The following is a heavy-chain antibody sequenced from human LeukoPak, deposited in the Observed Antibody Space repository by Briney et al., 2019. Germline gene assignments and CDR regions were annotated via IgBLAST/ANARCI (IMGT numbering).Heavy chain of an antibody. CDR3: AREIGAILVFDY. D-gene: IGHD2-21*01. V-gene: IGHV1-2*02. CDR2: INPNSGDS. Sequence: ASVKVSCKASGYKFTGYYMHWVRQAPGQGVEGMGWINPNSGDSHHAQKFQGRVTMTRDTSISTAYMELSRLRSDDTAVYYCAREIGAILVFDYWGQGTLVTVSS. CDR1: GYKFTGYY. J-gene: IGHJ4*02.